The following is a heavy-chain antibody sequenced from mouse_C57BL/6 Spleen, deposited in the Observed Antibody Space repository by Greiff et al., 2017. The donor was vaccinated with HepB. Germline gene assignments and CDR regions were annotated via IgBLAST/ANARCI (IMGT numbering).Heavy chain of an antibody. J-gene: IGHJ4*01. CDR3: LVYDYDGYAMDY. CDR1: GYAFSSSW. D-gene: IGHD2-4*01. Sequence: QVQLKQSGPELVKPGASVKISCKASGYAFSSSWMNWVKQRPGKGLEWIGRIYPGDGDTNYNGKFKGKATLTADKSSSTAYMQLSSLTSEDSAVYFCLVYDYDGYAMDYWGQGTSVTVSS. V-gene: IGHV1-82*01. CDR2: IYPGDGDT.